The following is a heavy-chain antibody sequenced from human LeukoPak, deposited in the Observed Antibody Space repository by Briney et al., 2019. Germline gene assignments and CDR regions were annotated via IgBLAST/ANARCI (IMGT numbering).Heavy chain of an antibody. CDR2: INSDGSKT. CDR3: AREEGITMVRDIGFDP. V-gene: IGHV3-74*01. J-gene: IGHJ5*02. CDR1: GFTFSSYW. Sequence: GGSLRLSCAASGFTFSSYWMHWVRQAPGKGLVWVSRINSDGSKTNYTDSVKGRFTISRDNAKNTLYVQMNSLRAEDTAVYYCAREEGITMVRDIGFDPWGQGTLVTVSS. D-gene: IGHD3-10*01.